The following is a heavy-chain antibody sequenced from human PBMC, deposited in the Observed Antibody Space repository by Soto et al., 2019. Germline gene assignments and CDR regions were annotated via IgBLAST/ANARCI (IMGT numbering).Heavy chain of an antibody. Sequence: GGSLRLSCAASGFTFSSYGMHWVRQAPGKGLEWVAVISYDGSNKYYADSVKGRFTISRDNSKNTLYLQMNSLRAEDTAVYYCAKDRHSGSYYYYYNYGMGVWGQGTTVTV. CDR3: AKDRHSGSYYYYYNYGMGV. D-gene: IGHD1-26*01. CDR2: ISYDGSNK. J-gene: IGHJ6*02. V-gene: IGHV3-30*18. CDR1: GFTFSSYG.